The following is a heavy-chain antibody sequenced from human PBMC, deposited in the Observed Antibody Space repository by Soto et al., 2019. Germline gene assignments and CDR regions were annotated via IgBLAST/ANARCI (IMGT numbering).Heavy chain of an antibody. CDR3: ARVGAPWWFDP. D-gene: IGHD1-26*01. V-gene: IGHV1-18*01. CDR2: ISAYNGNT. J-gene: IGHJ5*02. CDR1: GYTFTSYR. Sequence: ASVDGSWKSAGYTFTSYRISWVRQAPGQGLEWMGWISAYNGNTNYAQKLQGRVTMPTDTSTSTAYMELRSLRSDDTAVYYCARVGAPWWFDPWGQGTLVTVSS.